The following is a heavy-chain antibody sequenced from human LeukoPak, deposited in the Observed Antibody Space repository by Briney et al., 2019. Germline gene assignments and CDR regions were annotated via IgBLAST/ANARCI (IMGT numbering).Heavy chain of an antibody. D-gene: IGHD6-13*01. CDR2: ISWNSDSI. J-gene: IGHJ4*02. V-gene: IGHV3-9*01. CDR1: GFTFDDYA. Sequence: GGSLRLSCAASGFTFDDYAMHWVRQAPGKGLEWVSGISWNSDSIGYADSVKGRFTISRDNAKNSLYLQMNSLRAEDTALYYCAKASAAAGSPPTYWGQGTLVTVSS. CDR3: AKASAAAGSPPTY.